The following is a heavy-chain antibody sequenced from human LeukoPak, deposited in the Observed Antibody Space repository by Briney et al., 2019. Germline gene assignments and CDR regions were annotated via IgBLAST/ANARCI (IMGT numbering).Heavy chain of an antibody. J-gene: IGHJ5*02. Sequence: SETLSLTCTVSGGSISSYYWSWIRQPAGKGLEWIGRIYTSGSTNYNPSLKSRVTISVDTSKNQFSLKLSSVTAADTAVYYCARFMKVDWNLVGFDPWGQGTLVTVSS. V-gene: IGHV4-4*07. CDR1: GGSISSYY. D-gene: IGHD1-7*01. CDR3: ARFMKVDWNLVGFDP. CDR2: IYTSGST.